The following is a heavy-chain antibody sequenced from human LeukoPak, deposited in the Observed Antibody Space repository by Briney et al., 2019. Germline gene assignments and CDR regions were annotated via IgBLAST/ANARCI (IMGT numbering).Heavy chain of an antibody. CDR2: INPSSGDR. CDR1: GYTFTSYY. J-gene: IGHJ4*02. V-gene: IGHV1-46*01. D-gene: IGHD5-12*01. Sequence: ASVKVSCKASGYTFTSYYMHWVRQAPGQGLEWMGIINPSSGDRRYAQKFQGRVTMTRVTSTSTVYLEVSSLRSEDTAVYFCARGSAPLFNSGSDDFDYWGQGTLVTVSS. CDR3: ARGSAPLFNSGSDDFDY.